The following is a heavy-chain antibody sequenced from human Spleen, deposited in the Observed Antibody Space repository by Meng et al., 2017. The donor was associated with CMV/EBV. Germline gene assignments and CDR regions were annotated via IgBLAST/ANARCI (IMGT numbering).Heavy chain of an antibody. J-gene: IGHJ5*02. V-gene: IGHV3-30*02. CDR1: GFTFISCG. CDR3: ARGHTYRSSSQGFDP. Sequence: SGFTFISCGLHWVRPAPGTGLEWVAFIWHDGSKTYYADFVKGRFTISRDNSKSTLYLQLNSLRAEDTSLYYCARGHTYRSSSQGFDPWGQGALVTVSS. D-gene: IGHD6-19*01. CDR2: IWHDGSKT.